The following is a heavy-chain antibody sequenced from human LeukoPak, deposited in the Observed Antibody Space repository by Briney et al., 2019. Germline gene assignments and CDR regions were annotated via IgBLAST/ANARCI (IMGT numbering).Heavy chain of an antibody. CDR2: IYYSGST. CDR3: ARAKKTYYYGSGSYYTPYYFDY. D-gene: IGHD3-10*01. J-gene: IGHJ4*02. V-gene: IGHV4-59*12. CDR1: GGSISSYY. Sequence: PSETLSLTCTVSGGSISSYYWSWIRQPPGKGLEWIGYIYYSGSTNYNPSLKSRVTISVDTSKNQFSLKLSSVTAADTAVYYCARAKKTYYYGSGSYYTPYYFDYWGQGTLVTVSS.